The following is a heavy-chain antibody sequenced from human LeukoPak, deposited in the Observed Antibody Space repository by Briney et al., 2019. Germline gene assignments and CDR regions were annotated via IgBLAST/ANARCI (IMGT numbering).Heavy chain of an antibody. V-gene: IGHV3-15*01. CDR1: GFTFSNAW. CDR3: TTDPGYCSGGSCYVDY. CDR2: IKSKTDGGTT. D-gene: IGHD2-15*01. Sequence: PGGSLRLFCAASGFTFSNAWMSWVRQAPGKGMEWVGRIKSKTDGGTTDYAAPVKGRFTISRDDSKNTLYLQMNSLKTEDTAVYYCTTDPGYCSGGSCYVDYWGQGTLVTVSS. J-gene: IGHJ4*02.